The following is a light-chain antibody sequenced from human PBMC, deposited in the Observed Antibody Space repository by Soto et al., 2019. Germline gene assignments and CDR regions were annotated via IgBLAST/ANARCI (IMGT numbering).Light chain of an antibody. V-gene: IGKV3-15*01. CDR1: RSISNN. J-gene: IGKJ4*01. CDR2: GAS. Sequence: EMVMTQSPATLSVSPGERVTLSCRASRSISNNLAWYQQKPGQAPRLLIYGASTRATGIPARFSGSGYGTEFTLTINSLQSEDFAMYYCQPHNNWPVVTFGGGTRVEIK. CDR3: QPHNNWPVVT.